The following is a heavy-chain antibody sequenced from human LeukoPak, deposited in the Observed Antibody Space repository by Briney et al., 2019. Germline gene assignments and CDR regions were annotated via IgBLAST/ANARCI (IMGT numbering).Heavy chain of an antibody. CDR1: GFTFSSYA. V-gene: IGHV3-23*01. D-gene: IGHD5-24*01. J-gene: IGHJ4*02. Sequence: PGGSLRLSCAASGFTFSSYAMSWLRQAPGKGLEWVSAISGSGGSTYYAESVKGRFTISRDNSKNTLYLQMNSLRAEDTAVYYCAKGDGYNSIPPYWGQGTLVTVSS. CDR2: ISGSGGST. CDR3: AKGDGYNSIPPY.